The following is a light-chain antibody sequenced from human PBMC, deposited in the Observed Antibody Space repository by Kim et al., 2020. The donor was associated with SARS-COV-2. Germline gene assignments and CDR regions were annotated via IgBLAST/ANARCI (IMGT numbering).Light chain of an antibody. Sequence: QSALTQPASVSGSPGQSITISCTGTSSDVGGYNYVSWYQQHPGKAPKLMIYDVSNRPSGVSNSFSGSKSGNTASLTISGLQAGDEADYYCSSYTSSSTLVVFGGGTQLTVL. CDR2: DVS. J-gene: IGLJ3*02. CDR1: SSDVGGYNY. CDR3: SSYTSSSTLVV. V-gene: IGLV2-14*03.